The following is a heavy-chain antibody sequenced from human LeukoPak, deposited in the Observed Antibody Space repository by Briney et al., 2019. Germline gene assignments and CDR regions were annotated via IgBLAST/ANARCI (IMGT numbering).Heavy chain of an antibody. CDR3: ATKSSGYNIFSDY. Sequence: GGSLRLSCAASGFTFSSYAMSWVRQAPGKGLEWVSAISGSGGSTYYADSVKGRFTISRDNSKNTLYLQMNSLRAEDTAVYYCATKSSGYNIFSDYWGQGTLVTVSS. CDR2: ISGSGGST. D-gene: IGHD3-22*01. V-gene: IGHV3-23*01. CDR1: GFTFSSYA. J-gene: IGHJ4*02.